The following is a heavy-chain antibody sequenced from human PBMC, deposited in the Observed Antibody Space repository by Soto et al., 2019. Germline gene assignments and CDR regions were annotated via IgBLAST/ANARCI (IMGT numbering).Heavy chain of an antibody. CDR1: GFTFSSYW. D-gene: IGHD3-22*01. CDR2: INSDGSST. CDR3: ASLHYYDSSGYDY. Sequence: GGSLRLSCAASGFTFSSYWMHWVRQAPGKGLVWVSRINSDGSSTSYADSVKGRFTISRDNAKNTLYLQMNSLRAEDTAVYYCASLHYYDSSGYDYWGQGTLVTVSS. J-gene: IGHJ4*02. V-gene: IGHV3-74*01.